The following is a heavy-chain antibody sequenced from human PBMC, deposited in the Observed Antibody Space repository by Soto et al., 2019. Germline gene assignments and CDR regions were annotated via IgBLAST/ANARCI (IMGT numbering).Heavy chain of an antibody. Sequence: EVKLVESGGDLVQPGGSLRLSCAASGFTFSTYSMNWVRQAPGKGLEWVSYISSRSYTIYYVDSVKGRFTISRDNAKNSLYLQMNSLRDEDTAVYYCAREGSSSDNGMDVWGQGTTVTVSS. J-gene: IGHJ6*02. CDR2: ISSRSYTI. D-gene: IGHD6-6*01. CDR1: GFTFSTYS. V-gene: IGHV3-48*02. CDR3: AREGSSSDNGMDV.